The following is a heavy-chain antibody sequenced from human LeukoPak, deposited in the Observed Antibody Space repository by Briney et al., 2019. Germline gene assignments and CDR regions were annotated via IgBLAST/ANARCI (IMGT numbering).Heavy chain of an antibody. Sequence: GESLKISCQASGYSFTSSWIGWARQMLGKGLEWMAIINPGDSDTRYSPSFQGQVTISADKSISTVYLQWGSLKASDTAMYYCARQPGAGWFDPWGQGTLVTASS. CDR3: ARQPGAGWFDP. J-gene: IGHJ5*02. D-gene: IGHD3-10*01. CDR1: GYSFTSSW. CDR2: INPGDSDT. V-gene: IGHV5-51*01.